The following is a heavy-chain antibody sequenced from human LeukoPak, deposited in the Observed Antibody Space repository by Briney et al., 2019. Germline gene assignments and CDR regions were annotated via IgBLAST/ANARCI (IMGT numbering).Heavy chain of an antibody. Sequence: ASVKVSCKASGYTFTSYGISWVRQAPGQGLEWMGWISAYNGNINYAQKLQGRVTMTKDTSTSTAYMELRSLRSDDTAVYYCARVITMIRGLNPYMDVWGKGTTVTV. D-gene: IGHD3-10*01. CDR1: GYTFTSYG. CDR2: ISAYNGNI. J-gene: IGHJ6*03. CDR3: ARVITMIRGLNPYMDV. V-gene: IGHV1-18*01.